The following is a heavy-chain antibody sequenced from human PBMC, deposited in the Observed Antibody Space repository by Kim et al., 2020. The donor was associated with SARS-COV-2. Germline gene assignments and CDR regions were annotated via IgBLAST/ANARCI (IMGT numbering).Heavy chain of an antibody. D-gene: IGHD2-15*01. V-gene: IGHV3-9*01. CDR3: AKGGVVVAAPFDP. Sequence: GGSLRLSCAASGFTFDDYAMHWVRQAPGKGLEWVSGISWNSGSIGYADSVKGRFTISRDNAKNSLYLQMNSLRAEDTALYYCAKGGVVVAAPFDPWGQGTLVTVSS. CDR2: ISWNSGSI. CDR1: GFTFDDYA. J-gene: IGHJ5*02.